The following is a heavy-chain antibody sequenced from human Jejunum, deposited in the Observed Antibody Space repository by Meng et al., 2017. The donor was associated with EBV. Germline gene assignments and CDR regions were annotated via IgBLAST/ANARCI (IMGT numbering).Heavy chain of an antibody. Sequence: EGRVVGVGGGLVKPGESLSLYCASSGFTFSNSHMTWVRQVPGKGLEWVGRIKRTTDGGTTDYAAPVKGRFTISRDDSKNTLYLQMNSLKTEDTAVYYCTDVGGDMIWGQGILVTVSS. V-gene: IGHV3-15*01. CDR1: GFTFSNSH. D-gene: IGHD3-16*01. J-gene: IGHJ4*02. CDR3: TDVGGDMI. CDR2: IKRTTDGGTT.